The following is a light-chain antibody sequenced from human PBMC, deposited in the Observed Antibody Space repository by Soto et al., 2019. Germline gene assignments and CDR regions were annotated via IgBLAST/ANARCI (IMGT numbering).Light chain of an antibody. CDR3: QQYNNWPPLT. CDR1: QSVSSS. V-gene: IGKV3-15*01. CDR2: DAS. J-gene: IGKJ4*01. Sequence: EIVMTQSPATLSVSPGDRATLSCRARQSVSSSLAWYQQIPGQAPRLLIYDASTRATGIPARFGGSGSGPEFTLTISSLQSEDFAVYYCQQYNNWPPLTFGGGTKVELK.